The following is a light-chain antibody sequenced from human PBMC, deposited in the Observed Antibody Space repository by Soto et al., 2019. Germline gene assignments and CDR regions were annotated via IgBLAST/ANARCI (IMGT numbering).Light chain of an antibody. J-gene: IGKJ4*01. Sequence: EIVLTQSPGTLSLSPGERATLSCRASQSVIRPYLAWYQQKPGQAPRLLMFGASSRATGIPDRFTGSGSGTDFTLTISGLEPEDFAVYYCQHFGGSLGGRTKVEIK. CDR1: QSVIRPY. CDR3: QHFGGS. V-gene: IGKV3-20*01. CDR2: GAS.